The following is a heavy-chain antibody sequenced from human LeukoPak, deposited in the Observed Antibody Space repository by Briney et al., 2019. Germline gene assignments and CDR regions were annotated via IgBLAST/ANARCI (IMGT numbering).Heavy chain of an antibody. CDR1: GFAVSSNY. Sequence: GGSLRLSCAASGFAVSSNYMSWVRQAPGKGLEWVSVIYSGGSTYYADSVKGRFTISRDNSKNTLYLQMNSLRAEDTAVYYCARDYYDSSGSDYWGQGTLVTVSS. V-gene: IGHV3-53*01. D-gene: IGHD3-22*01. CDR3: ARDYYDSSGSDY. CDR2: IYSGGST. J-gene: IGHJ4*02.